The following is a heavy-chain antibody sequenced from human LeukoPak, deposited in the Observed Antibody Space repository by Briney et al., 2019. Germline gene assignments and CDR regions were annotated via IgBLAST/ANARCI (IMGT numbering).Heavy chain of an antibody. J-gene: IGHJ5*01. CDR3: AKADSYGGNSQLFDF. V-gene: IGHV3-23*01. CDR1: GFTFSSYA. D-gene: IGHD4-17*01. CDR2: ISGSGGST. Sequence: GGSLRLSCAASGFTFSSYAMSWVRQAPGKGLEWVSAISGSGGSTYYADSVKGRFTISRDNFKDTLFLQMKSLRAEDTAVYYCAKADSYGGNSQLFDFWGQGTLVTVSS.